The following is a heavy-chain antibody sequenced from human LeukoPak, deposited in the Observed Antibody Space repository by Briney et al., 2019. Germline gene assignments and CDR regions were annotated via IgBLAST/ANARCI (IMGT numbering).Heavy chain of an antibody. D-gene: IGHD3-22*01. V-gene: IGHV3-30*18. Sequence: GGSLRLSCAASGFTFSSYGMHWVRQAPGKGLEWVAVISDDGSNKYYADSVKGRFTISRDNSKNTLYLQMNSLRAEDTAVYYCAKMVVITNLDAFDIWGQGTMVTVSS. CDR3: AKMVVITNLDAFDI. J-gene: IGHJ3*02. CDR2: ISDDGSNK. CDR1: GFTFSSYG.